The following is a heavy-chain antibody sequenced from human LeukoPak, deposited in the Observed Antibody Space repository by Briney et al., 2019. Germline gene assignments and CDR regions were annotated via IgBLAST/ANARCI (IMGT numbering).Heavy chain of an antibody. CDR2: IHYSGST. J-gene: IGHJ4*02. Sequence: PSETLSLTCTVSGGSISSRSYNWGWLRQPPGKGLEWIGNIHYSGSTYYNPSLKSRVTISVDTSKNQFSLKLSSVTAADTAVYYCARRSLIWFGSFDYWGQGTLVTVSS. V-gene: IGHV4-39*01. CDR1: GGSISSRSYN. D-gene: IGHD3-10*01. CDR3: ARRSLIWFGSFDY.